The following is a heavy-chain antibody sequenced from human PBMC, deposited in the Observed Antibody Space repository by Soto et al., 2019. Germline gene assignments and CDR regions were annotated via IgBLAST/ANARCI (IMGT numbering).Heavy chain of an antibody. D-gene: IGHD5-12*01. CDR3: ERGLRVATTWGYYYYYGTDV. J-gene: IGHJ6*02. V-gene: IGHV4-34*01. CDR2: INHSGST. CDR1: GGSFSGYY. Sequence: SETLSLTCAVYGGSFSGYYWSWIRQPPGKGLEWIGEINHSGSTNYNPSLKSRVTISVDTSKNQFSLKLSYVTAADTAVYYCERGLRVATTWGYYYYYGTDVWGQGTTVTVSS.